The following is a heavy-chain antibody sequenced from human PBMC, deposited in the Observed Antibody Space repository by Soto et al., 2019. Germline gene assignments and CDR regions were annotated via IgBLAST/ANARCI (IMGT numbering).Heavy chain of an antibody. CDR2: ISGSGGST. CDR1: GFTFSSYA. J-gene: IGHJ4*02. V-gene: IGHV3-23*01. CDR3: AKVIKGSGYYPYYFDY. D-gene: IGHD3-3*01. Sequence: GGSLRLSCAASGFTFSSYAMSWVRQAPGKGLEWVSAISGSGGSTYYADSVKGRFTISRDNSKNTLYLQMNSLRAEDTAVYYCAKVIKGSGYYPYYFDYWGQGTLVTVSS.